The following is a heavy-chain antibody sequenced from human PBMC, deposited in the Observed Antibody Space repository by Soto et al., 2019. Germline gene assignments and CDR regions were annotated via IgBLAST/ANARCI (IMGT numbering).Heavy chain of an antibody. D-gene: IGHD3-22*01. V-gene: IGHV3-48*02. CDR2: MSRSSRTI. CDR1: GFSISRYS. Sequence: EVQLVESGGGLVQPGGSLRLSCAVSGFSISRYSMNWVRQAPGKGLEWLSYMSRSSRTIFYADSVKGRFTISRDDGKNSLYLQMNSLRDEDTAVYYCARDPGDSGYGCDYWGQGTLVTVSS. CDR3: ARDPGDSGYGCDY. J-gene: IGHJ4*02.